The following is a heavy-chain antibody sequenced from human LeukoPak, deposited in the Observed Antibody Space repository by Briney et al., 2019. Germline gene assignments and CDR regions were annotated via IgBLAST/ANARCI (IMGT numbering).Heavy chain of an antibody. V-gene: IGHV1-69*04. Sequence: SVKVSCKASEGTFSSYAISWVRQAPGQGLEWMGRIIPILGIANYAQKFQGRVTITADKSTSTAYMELSSLRSEDTAVYYCAPYDILTGYPNWFDPWGQGTLVTVSS. CDR1: EGTFSSYA. CDR3: APYDILTGYPNWFDP. J-gene: IGHJ5*02. D-gene: IGHD3-9*01. CDR2: IIPILGIA.